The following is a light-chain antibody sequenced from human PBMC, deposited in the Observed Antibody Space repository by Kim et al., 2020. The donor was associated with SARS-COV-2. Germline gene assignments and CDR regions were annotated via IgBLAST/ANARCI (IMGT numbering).Light chain of an antibody. J-gene: IGLJ2*01. CDR2: DVS. V-gene: IGLV2-11*01. CDR1: TSEVGDYNY. Sequence: QSLNLPGTGPTSEVGDYNYVSWYQQHPGKAPKLMLYDVSKRPSGVPDRFSGSKSGNTASLTISGLQAEDEADYYCCSYAGSYPHVVFGGGTQLTVL. CDR3: CSYAGSYPHVV.